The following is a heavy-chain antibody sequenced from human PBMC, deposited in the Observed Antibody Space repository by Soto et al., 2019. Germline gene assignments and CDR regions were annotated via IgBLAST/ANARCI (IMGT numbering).Heavy chain of an antibody. CDR1: GGSIGSFY. J-gene: IGHJ6*02. D-gene: IGHD4-17*01. CDR2: IYASRAT. V-gene: IGHV4-59*12. CDR3: VRRSYGDYVYQYYGMDV. Sequence: SETLSLTCTVSGGSIGSFYWSWIRQSPGGTLEWIGYIYASRATTYNPSLESRITMSVDIPNNEFSLDLTSVTAADTAVYYCVRRSYGDYVYQYYGMDVWGQGTTVTVSS.